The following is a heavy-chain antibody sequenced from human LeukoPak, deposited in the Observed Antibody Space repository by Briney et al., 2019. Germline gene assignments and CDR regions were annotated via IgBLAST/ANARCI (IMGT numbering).Heavy chain of an antibody. CDR2: INHSGST. CDR1: GGSFSAYY. J-gene: IGHJ4*02. V-gene: IGHV4-34*01. D-gene: IGHD1-26*01. CDR3: ARHPTKWELRLSLDY. Sequence: PSETLSLTCAVYGGSFSAYYWSWIRQPPGKGLEWIGEINHSGSTNYNPSLKSRVVISVDTSKNQFSLNMNSVTAADTAVYYCARHPTKWELRLSLDYWGQGTLVTVSS.